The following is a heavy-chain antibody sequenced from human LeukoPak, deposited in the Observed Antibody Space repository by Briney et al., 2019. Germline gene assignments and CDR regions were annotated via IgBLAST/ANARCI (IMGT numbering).Heavy chain of an antibody. D-gene: IGHD3-16*01. J-gene: IGHJ4*02. CDR2: VSRSGVGT. Sequence: GGSLRLSCAASGFTFSSFAMSWIRQAPGKGLEWVSSVSRSGVGTYYADSVRGRFTISRDNSKNTVFLQMNSLRAEDSAVYYCAKDYEVGSIDYWGQGTLVTVSS. CDR1: GFTFSSFA. V-gene: IGHV3-23*01. CDR3: AKDYEVGSIDY.